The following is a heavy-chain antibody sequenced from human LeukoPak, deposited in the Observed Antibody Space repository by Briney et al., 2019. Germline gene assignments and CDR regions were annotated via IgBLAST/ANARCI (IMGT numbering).Heavy chain of an antibody. CDR3: ASMVRGISDYYLDY. Sequence: GGSLRLSCAASGFTFSSYWMSWVRQAPGKGLEWVANIKQDGSEKYYVDSVKGRFTISRDNAKNSLYPQMNSLRAEDTAVYYCASMVRGISDYYLDYWGQGTLVTVSS. CDR1: GFTFSSYW. V-gene: IGHV3-7*01. CDR2: IKQDGSEK. J-gene: IGHJ4*02. D-gene: IGHD3-10*01.